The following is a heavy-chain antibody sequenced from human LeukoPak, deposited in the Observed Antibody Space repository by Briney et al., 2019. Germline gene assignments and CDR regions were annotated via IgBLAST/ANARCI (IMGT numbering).Heavy chain of an antibody. Sequence: GGSLRLSCAASGFTFSSYGMHWVRQAPGKGLEWVAFIRYDGSNKYYADSMKGRFTISRDNSKNTLYLQMNSLRAEDTAVYYCANGEYCSSTSCHGSDYWGQGTLVTVSS. J-gene: IGHJ4*02. CDR3: ANGEYCSSTSCHGSDY. CDR1: GFTFSSYG. V-gene: IGHV3-30*02. CDR2: IRYDGSNK. D-gene: IGHD2-2*01.